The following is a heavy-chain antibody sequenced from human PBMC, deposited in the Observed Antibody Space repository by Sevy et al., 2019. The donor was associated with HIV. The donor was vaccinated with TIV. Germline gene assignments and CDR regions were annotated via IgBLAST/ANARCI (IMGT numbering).Heavy chain of an antibody. CDR2: ISRKSLGT. CDR3: AKEGKNSPDKFDS. D-gene: IGHD3-10*01. Sequence: GGSLRLSCAASGFTFNNFAMSWVRQAPGKGLEWVSAISRKSLGTYYADPVKGRFSISRDDSTNMLYLQMSSLRGDDTAVYXXAKEGKNSPDKFDSWGQGTLVTVSS. CDR1: GFTFNNFA. J-gene: IGHJ4*02. V-gene: IGHV3-23*01.